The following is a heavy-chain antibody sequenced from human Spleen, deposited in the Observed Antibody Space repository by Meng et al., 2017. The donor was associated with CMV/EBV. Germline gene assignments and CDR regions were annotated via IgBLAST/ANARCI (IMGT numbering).Heavy chain of an antibody. Sequence: GGSLRLSCAASGFTFDDYAMHWVRQAPGKGLEWVSGISWNSGSKAYVDSVKGRFTISRDNAKNSLYLQMNSLRPEDVALYYCAKGAAPGTEGYFDYWGQGALVTVSS. V-gene: IGHV3-9*03. D-gene: IGHD6-13*01. CDR1: GFTFDDYA. CDR3: AKGAAPGTEGYFDY. J-gene: IGHJ4*02. CDR2: ISWNSGSK.